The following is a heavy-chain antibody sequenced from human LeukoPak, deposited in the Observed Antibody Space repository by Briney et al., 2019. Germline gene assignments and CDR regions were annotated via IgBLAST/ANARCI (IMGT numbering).Heavy chain of an antibody. CDR2: INHSGST. V-gene: IGHV4-34*01. D-gene: IGHD5-18*01. J-gene: IGHJ5*02. Sequence: SETLSLTCAVYGGSFSGYYWSWIRQPPGKGLEWIGEINHSGSTNYNPSLKSRVTISVDTSKNQFSLKLSSVTAADTAVYYCARSRGYSYGYWASWGQGTLVTVSS. CDR3: ARSRGYSYGYWAS. CDR1: GGSFSGYY.